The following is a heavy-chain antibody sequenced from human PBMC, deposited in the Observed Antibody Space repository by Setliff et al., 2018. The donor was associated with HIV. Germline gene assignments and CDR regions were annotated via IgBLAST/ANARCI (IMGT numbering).Heavy chain of an antibody. CDR2: INPNSGDT. CDR1: GYTFTRHY. Sequence: ASVKVSCKASGYTFTRHYLHWVRLAPGQGLEWMGWINPNSGDTNYAQKFQGRVTMTRDTSASTAYMELSSLRSEDTAVYYCARGKGVYYGSGLNWFDPWGQGTLVTVTS. D-gene: IGHD3-10*01. CDR3: ARGKGVYYGSGLNWFDP. V-gene: IGHV1-2*02. J-gene: IGHJ5*02.